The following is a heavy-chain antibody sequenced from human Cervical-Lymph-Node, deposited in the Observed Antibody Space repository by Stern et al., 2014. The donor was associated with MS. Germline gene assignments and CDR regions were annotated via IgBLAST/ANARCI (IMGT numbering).Heavy chain of an antibody. V-gene: IGHV1-69*01. CDR2: MIPIFGTA. CDR3: ARDFTVAGTNYYYGMDV. D-gene: IGHD6-19*01. CDR1: GGTFSSYA. Sequence: VHLVESGAEVKKPGSSVKVSCKASGGTFSSYAISWVRQAPGQGLEWMGGMIPIFGTANYAQKFQGRVTITADESTSTAYMELSSLRSEDTAVYYCARDFTVAGTNYYYGMDVWGQGTTVTVSS. J-gene: IGHJ6*02.